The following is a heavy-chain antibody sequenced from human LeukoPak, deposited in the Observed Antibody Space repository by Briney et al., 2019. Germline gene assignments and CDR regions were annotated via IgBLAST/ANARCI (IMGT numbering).Heavy chain of an antibody. D-gene: IGHD1-26*01. CDR2: INPNSGGT. Sequence: ASVKVSCKASGYTFTGYYMHWVRQAPGQGLEWMGWINPNSGGTNYAQKFQGRVTMTRDMSISTAYMELSRLRSDDTAVYYCARDIGSGSYPSDYWGQGTLVTVSS. J-gene: IGHJ4*02. CDR3: ARDIGSGSYPSDY. V-gene: IGHV1-2*02. CDR1: GYTFTGYY.